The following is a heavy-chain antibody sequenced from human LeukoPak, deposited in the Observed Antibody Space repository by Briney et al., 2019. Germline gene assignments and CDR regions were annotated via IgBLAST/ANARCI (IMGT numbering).Heavy chain of an antibody. CDR3: ARVSRRGAANAFDI. V-gene: IGHV4-34*01. CDR1: GWSFSGDY. Sequence: SETLSLTCAVYGWSFSGDYWSWIRQPPGKGLEWIAEINHSGSTNYNPSLKSRVTISVDTSKNQFSLKLSSVTAAGTAVYYCARVSRRGAANAFDIWGQGTMVTVSS. CDR2: INHSGST. J-gene: IGHJ3*02. D-gene: IGHD3-16*01.